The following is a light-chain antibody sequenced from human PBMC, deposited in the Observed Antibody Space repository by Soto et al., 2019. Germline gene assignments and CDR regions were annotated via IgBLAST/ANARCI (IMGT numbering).Light chain of an antibody. CDR2: DVS. Sequence: QSALTQPASVSGSPGQSITISCSGTNSEVGGYNYVSWYQQHPGKAPKLMIYDVSYRPSGISNRCSGSKSDNTASLTISGLQAEDEADYYCSSYTTSSLYVFGTGTKVTVL. CDR3: SSYTTSSLYV. CDR1: NSEVGGYNY. V-gene: IGLV2-14*01. J-gene: IGLJ1*01.